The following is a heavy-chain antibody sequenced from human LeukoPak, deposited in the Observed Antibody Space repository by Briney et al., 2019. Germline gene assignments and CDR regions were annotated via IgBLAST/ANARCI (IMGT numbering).Heavy chain of an antibody. V-gene: IGHV4-4*07. CDR1: GGSISSYY. Sequence: SGTLSLTCTVSGGSISSYYWSWIRQPAGKGLEWIGRIYTSGSTNYNPSLKSRVTMSVDTSKNQFSLKLSSVTAADTAVYYCARETNIVATIRWFDPWGQGTLVTVSS. CDR3: ARETNIVATIRWFDP. J-gene: IGHJ5*02. CDR2: IYTSGST. D-gene: IGHD5-12*01.